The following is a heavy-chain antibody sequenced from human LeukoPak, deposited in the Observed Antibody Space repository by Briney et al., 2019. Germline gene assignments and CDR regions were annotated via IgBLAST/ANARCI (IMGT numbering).Heavy chain of an antibody. CDR1: SGAISTSHWL. V-gene: IGHV4-30-4*01. J-gene: IGHJ4*02. D-gene: IGHD3-10*01. CDR2: ICYSGST. CDR3: ARVRKGRVSMVRGVITHVDY. Sequence: SSETLSLTCTVSSGAISTSHWLSWVRQPPGKGLEWIGYICYSGSTYYNPSLKSRVTISVDTSKNQFSLKLSSVTAADTAVYYCARVRKGRVSMVRGVITHVDYWGQGTLVTVSS.